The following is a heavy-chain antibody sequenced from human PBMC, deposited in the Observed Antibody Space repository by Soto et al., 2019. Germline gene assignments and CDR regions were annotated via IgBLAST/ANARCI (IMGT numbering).Heavy chain of an antibody. J-gene: IGHJ5*02. Sequence: SETLSLTCAVYGGSFSGYYWSWIRQPPGKGLEWIGEINHSGSTNYNPSLKSQVAISVDTSKNQFSLKLSSVTAADTGVYYCARQSSSWTPTWFDPWGQGTLVTVSS. V-gene: IGHV4-34*01. CDR1: GGSFSGYY. D-gene: IGHD6-13*01. CDR2: INHSGST. CDR3: ARQSSSWTPTWFDP.